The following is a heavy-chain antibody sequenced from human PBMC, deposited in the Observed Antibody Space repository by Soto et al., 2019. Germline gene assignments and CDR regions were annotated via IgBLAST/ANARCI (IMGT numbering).Heavy chain of an antibody. V-gene: IGHV4-59*01. Sequence: QVQLQESGPGLVKPSETLSLTCTVSGGSISSYYWSWIRQPPGKGLEWIGYIYYSGSTNYNPSLXRXAXIXXDTSKNQFSRKLSSVTAADTAVYYCARVWGGAFDIWGQGTMVTVSS. J-gene: IGHJ3*02. D-gene: IGHD3-10*01. CDR2: IYYSGST. CDR3: ARVWGGAFDI. CDR1: GGSISSYY.